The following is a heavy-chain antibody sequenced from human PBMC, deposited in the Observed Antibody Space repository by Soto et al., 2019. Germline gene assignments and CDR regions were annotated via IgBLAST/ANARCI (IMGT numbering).Heavy chain of an antibody. D-gene: IGHD3-10*01. CDR2: IIPLLDDT. CDR3: ARDSGTVGYDDS. J-gene: IGHJ4*02. V-gene: IGHV1-69*08. Sequence: QVQLVQSGAEVKKPGSSVKGSCKASGGTFSTYTINWVRQAPGQGLEWMGRIIPLLDDTNNAQRFQGRVTITADKSTSTVYMELTSLKSHDTAVYYCARDSGTVGYDDSWGQGTLVTVSS. CDR1: GGTFSTYT.